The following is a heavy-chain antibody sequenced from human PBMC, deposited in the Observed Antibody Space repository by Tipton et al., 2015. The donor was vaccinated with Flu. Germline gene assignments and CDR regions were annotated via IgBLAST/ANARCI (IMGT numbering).Heavy chain of an antibody. D-gene: IGHD2-8*01. V-gene: IGHV5-51*01. J-gene: IGHJ2*01. CDR2: IYPGDSET. Sequence: QLVQSGVELKKPGESLKISCKGFGYSFSSFWIAWVRLVPGKGLEWMGTIYPGDSETKYSPSFQGQVTISADKSISTAYLQWSRLKASDSAIYYCVRHPYCTNAVCPPGYWYFDLWGRGTLVTVSS. CDR3: VRHPYCTNAVCPPGYWYFDL. CDR1: GYSFSSFW.